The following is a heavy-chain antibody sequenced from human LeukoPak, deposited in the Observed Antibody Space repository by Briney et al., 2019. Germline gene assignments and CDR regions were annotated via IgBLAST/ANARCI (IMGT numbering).Heavy chain of an antibody. CDR1: GYTFTSYG. Sequence: ASVKVSCKASGYTFTSYGISWVRQAPGQGLEWMGWISAYNGNTNYAQKLQGRVTMTTDTYTSTAYMELRSLRSDDTAVYYCAADCSGGSCYSLAFDYWGQGTLVTVSS. J-gene: IGHJ4*02. D-gene: IGHD2-15*01. CDR3: AADCSGGSCYSLAFDY. V-gene: IGHV1-18*01. CDR2: ISAYNGNT.